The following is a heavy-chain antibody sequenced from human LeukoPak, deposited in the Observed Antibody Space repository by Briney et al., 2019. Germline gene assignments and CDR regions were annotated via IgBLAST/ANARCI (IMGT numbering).Heavy chain of an antibody. CDR3: AKDLRYDSSGYFDY. Sequence: GGSLRLSCEASGVTFSSYAMSWVRQAPGKGLEWISGISGTGGRTYYADSVKGRFTISRDNSRNTLYLQMNSLRAEDTAVYYCAKDLRYDSSGYFDYWGQGTRVTVSS. D-gene: IGHD3-22*01. CDR1: GVTFSSYA. J-gene: IGHJ4*02. CDR2: ISGTGGRT. V-gene: IGHV3-23*01.